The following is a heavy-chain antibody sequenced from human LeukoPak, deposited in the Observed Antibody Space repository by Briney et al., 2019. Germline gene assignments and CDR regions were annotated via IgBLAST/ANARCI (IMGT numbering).Heavy chain of an antibody. CDR3: ARSRGDCWNYYYMDV. V-gene: IGHV1-69*06. CDR2: IIPIFGTA. CDR1: GGTFSSYA. Sequence: GASVKVSCKASGGTFSSYAISWVRQAPGQGLEWMGGIIPIFGTANYAQKFQGRVTITADKSTSTAYMELSSLRSEDTAVYYCARSRGDCWNYYYMDVWGKGTTVTVSS. D-gene: IGHD3-3*01. J-gene: IGHJ6*03.